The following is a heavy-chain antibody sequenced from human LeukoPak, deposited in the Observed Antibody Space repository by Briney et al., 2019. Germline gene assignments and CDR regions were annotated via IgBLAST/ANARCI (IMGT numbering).Heavy chain of an antibody. CDR1: GYSISSGYY. Sequence: SETLSLTCTVSGYSISSGYYWGWIRQPPGKGLEWIASIYQSGSTNYNPSLKSRVTISIDTSNNQFSLKLSSVTAADTAGYYCARDWGYCINGVCYAFDYWGQGTLVTVSS. J-gene: IGHJ4*02. CDR2: IYQSGST. V-gene: IGHV4-38-2*02. D-gene: IGHD2-8*01. CDR3: ARDWGYCINGVCYAFDY.